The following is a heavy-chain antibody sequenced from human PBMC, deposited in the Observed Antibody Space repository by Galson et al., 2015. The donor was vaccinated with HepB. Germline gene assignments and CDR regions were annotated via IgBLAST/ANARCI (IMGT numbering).Heavy chain of an antibody. D-gene: IGHD6-13*01. CDR2: ISWDGGST. CDR3: AKDNWEAAGRVRWFDP. Sequence: SLRLSCAASGFTFDDCAMHWVRQAPGKDLEWVSLISWDGGSTYYADSVKGRFTISRDNSKNSLYLQMNSLRAEDTALYYCAKDNWEAAGRVRWFDPWGQGTLVTVSS. CDR1: GFTFDDCA. V-gene: IGHV3-43D*03. J-gene: IGHJ5*02.